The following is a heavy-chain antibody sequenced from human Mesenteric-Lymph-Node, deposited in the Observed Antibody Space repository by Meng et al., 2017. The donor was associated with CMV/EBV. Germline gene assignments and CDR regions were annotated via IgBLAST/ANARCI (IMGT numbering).Heavy chain of an antibody. D-gene: IGHD1-1*01. Sequence: LTCATSGFTFSDYYINWVRQAPGKGLEWVAFVSSIGSTVKYADSVKGRFTISRDNAENSLYLQMNSLRAEDTGVYYCTTGAAERDYWGQGTLVTVSS. CDR1: GFTFSDYY. CDR2: VSSIGSTV. V-gene: IGHV3-11*01. CDR3: TTGAAERDY. J-gene: IGHJ4*02.